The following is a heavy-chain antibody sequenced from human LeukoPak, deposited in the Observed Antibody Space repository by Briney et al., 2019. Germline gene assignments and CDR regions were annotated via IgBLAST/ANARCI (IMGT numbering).Heavy chain of an antibody. CDR2: VFYSGTT. Sequence: SETLSLTCTVSGGSIGSHYWSWIRQPPGKGLEWIGYVFYSGTTNYNPSLKSRVTISVDTSGNQFSLKLSSVTAADTAVYYCARDYYDSRGEAFDIWGLGTMVTVSS. J-gene: IGHJ3*02. CDR1: GGSIGSHY. V-gene: IGHV4-59*11. D-gene: IGHD3-22*01. CDR3: ARDYYDSRGEAFDI.